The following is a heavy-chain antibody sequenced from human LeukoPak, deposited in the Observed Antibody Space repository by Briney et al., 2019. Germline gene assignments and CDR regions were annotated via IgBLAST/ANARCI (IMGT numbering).Heavy chain of an antibody. J-gene: IGHJ4*02. V-gene: IGHV4-39*01. CDR3: ARQSSGSPKFDY. CDR2: VYSSGST. D-gene: IGHD2-15*01. Sequence: PSETLSLTCTASGGSISSSTYYWGWIRQPPGEGLEWIGSVYSSGSTYYNPSLKSRVTISVDTSKNQFSLKLSSVTAADTAVYYCARQSSGSPKFDYWGQGTLVTVSS. CDR1: GGSISSSTYY.